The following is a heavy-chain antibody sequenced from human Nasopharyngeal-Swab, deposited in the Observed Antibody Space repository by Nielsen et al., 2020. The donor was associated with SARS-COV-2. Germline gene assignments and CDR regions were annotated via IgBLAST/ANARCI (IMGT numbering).Heavy chain of an antibody. D-gene: IGHD3-22*01. CDR2: ISSSGSTI. V-gene: IGHV3-11*04. Sequence: GESLKISCAASGFTFRDYYMSWNRQAQGKGLEWVSYISSSGSTIYYADSVKGRFTISRDNAKNSLYLQMNSLRAEDTAVYYCASPRGYYDSSGAFDYWGQGTLVTVSS. J-gene: IGHJ4*02. CDR3: ASPRGYYDSSGAFDY. CDR1: GFTFRDYY.